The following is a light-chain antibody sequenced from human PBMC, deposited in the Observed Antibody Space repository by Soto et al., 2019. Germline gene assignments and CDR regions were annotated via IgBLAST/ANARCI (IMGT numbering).Light chain of an antibody. Sequence: ETVMTQSPATLSASPGETATLSCRASQSVSTNLAWYQQKPGQAPRLLLYGASTRATGIAARFSGSGSGTEFILTISSLQSEDFAVYYCQQYNDWPPLTFGGGTKVDIK. CDR2: GAS. V-gene: IGKV3-15*01. CDR3: QQYNDWPPLT. J-gene: IGKJ4*01. CDR1: QSVSTN.